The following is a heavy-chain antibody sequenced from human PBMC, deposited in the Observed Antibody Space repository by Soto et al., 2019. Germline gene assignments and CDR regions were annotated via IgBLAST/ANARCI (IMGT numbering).Heavy chain of an antibody. CDR2: MNPNSGNT. CDR1: GYTFTSYD. CDR3: ARVVIAYYYYGMDV. D-gene: IGHD3-16*02. V-gene: IGHV1-8*01. J-gene: IGHJ6*01. Sequence: GASVKVSCKASGYTFTSYDINWVRQATGQGLEWMGWMNPNSGNTGYAQKFQGRVTMTRNTSISTAYMELSSLRSEDTAVYYCARVVIAYYYYGMDVWGQGPTVTVSS.